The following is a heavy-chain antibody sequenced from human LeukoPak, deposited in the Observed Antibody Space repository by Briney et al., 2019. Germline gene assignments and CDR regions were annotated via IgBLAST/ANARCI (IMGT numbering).Heavy chain of an antibody. J-gene: IGHJ6*02. D-gene: IGHD2-2*01. CDR3: ARDAGSSTSSGKYYYYYGMDV. Sequence: GRSLRLSCAASGFTFSSYAMHWVRQAPGKGLEWVAVISYDGSNKYYADSVKGRFTISRDNSKNTLYLQMNSLRAEDTAVYYCARDAGSSTSSGKYYYYYGMDVWGRGTTVTVSS. CDR2: ISYDGSNK. CDR1: GFTFSSYA. V-gene: IGHV3-30-3*01.